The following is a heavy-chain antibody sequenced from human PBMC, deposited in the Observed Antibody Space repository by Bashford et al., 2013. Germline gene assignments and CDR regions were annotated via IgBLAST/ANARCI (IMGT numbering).Heavy chain of an antibody. J-gene: IGHJ6*03. Sequence: VASVKVSCKASDYTFTNFGISWVRQAPGQGLEWLGWNSAYNGKTNYAQSVQGRVAMTTDRSTSTAYLELRNLRSDDTAVYYCARVYQVRVYFYHMDVWGQGTTVTGLL. CDR1: DYTFTNFG. CDR2: NSAYNGKT. V-gene: IGHV1-18*01. CDR3: ARVYQVRVYFYHMDV. D-gene: IGHD2-2*01.